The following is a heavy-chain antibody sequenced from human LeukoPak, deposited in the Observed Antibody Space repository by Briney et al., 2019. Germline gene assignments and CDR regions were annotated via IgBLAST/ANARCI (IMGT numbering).Heavy chain of an antibody. J-gene: IGHJ3*02. D-gene: IGHD3-10*01. Sequence: GGSLRLSCAASGFTFSSYGMHWVRQAPGKRLEEVAVIWYDGSNKYYVDPVKGGFTISRDNSKNTLYVQMNSLRAEDTAVYYCARGAYGSGTYHDFDIWGQGTMVTVSS. V-gene: IGHV3-33*01. CDR2: IWYDGSNK. CDR1: GFTFSSYG. CDR3: ARGAYGSGTYHDFDI.